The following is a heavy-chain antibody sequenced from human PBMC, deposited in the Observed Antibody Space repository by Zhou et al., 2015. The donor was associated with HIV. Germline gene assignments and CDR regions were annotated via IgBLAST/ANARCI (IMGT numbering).Heavy chain of an antibody. Sequence: DVQVVESGGGVVRPGGSVRLSCEGFGICPLYDYGMAWVRQVPGKGLEWVSGINWNSAARSYVDSVKGRFTISRDNGKKSVYLEMNSLTPDDTAIYYCARWETSSAGLDSWGQGALVTVSS. D-gene: IGHD3-10*01. CDR2: INWNSAAR. V-gene: IGHV3-20*04. CDR1: GICPLYDYG. J-gene: IGHJ4*02. CDR3: ARWETSSAGLDS.